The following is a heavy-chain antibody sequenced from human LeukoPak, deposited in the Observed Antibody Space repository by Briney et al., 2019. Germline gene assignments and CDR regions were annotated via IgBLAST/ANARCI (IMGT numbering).Heavy chain of an antibody. CDR3: AKKIRAYSGSPFDS. Sequence: GGSLRLSCAASGFTFSNSAMSWVRQAPGEGLEWVSTFSAYSGSTYYADSVKGRFTISRDNSKNTLYLQMNSLRADDTAVYYCAKKIRAYSGSPFDSWGQGTLVTVSS. CDR1: GFTFSNSA. J-gene: IGHJ4*02. V-gene: IGHV3-23*01. D-gene: IGHD6-13*01. CDR2: FSAYSGST.